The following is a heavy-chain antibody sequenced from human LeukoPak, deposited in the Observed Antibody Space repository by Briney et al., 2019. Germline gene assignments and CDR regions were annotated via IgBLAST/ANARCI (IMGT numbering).Heavy chain of an antibody. Sequence: GGSLRLSCAASGFTFSSYAMHWVRQAPGKGLEYVSAISSNGGSTYYANSVKGRFTISRDNSKNTLYLQMGSPRAEDMAVYYCARDRSSGWYYYFDYWGQGTLVTVSS. CDR3: ARDRSSGWYYYFDY. CDR1: GFTFSSYA. V-gene: IGHV3-64*01. CDR2: ISSNGGST. J-gene: IGHJ4*02. D-gene: IGHD6-19*01.